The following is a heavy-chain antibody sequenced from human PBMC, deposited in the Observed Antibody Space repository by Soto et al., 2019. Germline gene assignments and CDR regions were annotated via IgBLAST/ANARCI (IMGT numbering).Heavy chain of an antibody. CDR1: GFTFNAYS. CDR2: ISTTGGST. V-gene: IGHV3-23*01. D-gene: IGHD3-10*01. CDR3: ARPDGSTYSFRY. Sequence: DVQLLESGGSLVQPGGSLRLSCAASGFTFNAYSLSWVRQAPGKGLEWVSAISTTGGSTYYADSVKGRFTISRDNSQNTLSLQMSSLRAEDTAVSFCARPDGSTYSFRYWGQGTLVTVSS. J-gene: IGHJ4*02.